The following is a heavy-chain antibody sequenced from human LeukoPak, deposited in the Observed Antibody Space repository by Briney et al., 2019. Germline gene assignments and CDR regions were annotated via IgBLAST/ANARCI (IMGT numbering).Heavy chain of an antibody. V-gene: IGHV4-39*01. CDR1: VGSTRSSSYY. CDR2: NSYRGTT. CDR3: VRSGGYCGYTTCPVASFDL. D-gene: IGHD2-2*01. Sequence: PSEALSLTCTVSVGSTRSSSYYWGWIRQPRGKDLEWIGSNSYRGTTYYNPSREGRVIISVDTSKNQCALKRSAFTARDTAVDYCVRSGGYCGYTTCPVASFDLWGRGTLLPVHS. J-gene: IGHJ2*01.